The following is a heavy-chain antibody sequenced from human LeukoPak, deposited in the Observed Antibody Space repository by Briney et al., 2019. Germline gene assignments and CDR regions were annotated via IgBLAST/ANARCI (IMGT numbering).Heavy chain of an antibody. Sequence: GGSLRLSCAASGFTFSSYAMHWVRQAPGKGLEWVAVISYDGSNKYYADSVKGRFTISRDNSKNTLYLQMNSLRAEDTAVYYCARGGCTMVRRYGSGSYCLYFDYWGQGTLVTVSS. J-gene: IGHJ4*02. CDR2: ISYDGSNK. CDR3: ARGGCTMVRRYGSGSYCLYFDY. D-gene: IGHD3-10*01. V-gene: IGHV3-30*04. CDR1: GFTFSSYA.